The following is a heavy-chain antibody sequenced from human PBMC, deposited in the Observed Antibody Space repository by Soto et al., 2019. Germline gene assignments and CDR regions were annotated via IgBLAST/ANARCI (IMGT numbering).Heavy chain of an antibody. J-gene: IGHJ4*02. D-gene: IGHD3-3*01. Sequence: ASVKVSCKASGYTFTGYYMHWVRQAPGQGLEWMGWINPNSGGTNYAQKFQGWVTMTRDTSISTAYMELGRLRSDDTAVYYCARAHFLEWLFFDYWGQGTLVTVSS. V-gene: IGHV1-2*04. CDR2: INPNSGGT. CDR1: GYTFTGYY. CDR3: ARAHFLEWLFFDY.